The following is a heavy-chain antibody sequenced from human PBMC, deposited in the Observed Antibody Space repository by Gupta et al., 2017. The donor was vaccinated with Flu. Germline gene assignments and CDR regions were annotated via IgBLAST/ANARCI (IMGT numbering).Heavy chain of an antibody. V-gene: IGHV3-74*01. D-gene: IGHD2-21*01. CDR2: INDDGSGT. J-gene: IGHJ4*02. Sequence: WMHWVRQAPGKGLLWVSRINDDGSGTDYADSGKGRFTISRDNAKNSLYLQMKSLRAEDKAVYYCTRGVRPGEDKGRFDYWGQGTLVTVSS. CDR1: W. CDR3: TRGVRPGEDKGRFDY.